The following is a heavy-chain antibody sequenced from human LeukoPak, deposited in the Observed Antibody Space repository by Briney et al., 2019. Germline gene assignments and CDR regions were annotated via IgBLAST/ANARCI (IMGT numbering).Heavy chain of an antibody. D-gene: IGHD3-22*01. J-gene: IGHJ4*02. V-gene: IGHV3-23*01. CDR1: GFTFSSYA. Sequence: PGGSLRLSCAASGFTFSSYAMSWVRQAPGKGLEWVSAISGSGGSTYYADSVKGRFTISRDNSKNTLYLQMNSLRAEDTAVYYCAKVPSYYDSSGYKWYFDYWGQGTLVTVSS. CDR2: ISGSGGST. CDR3: AKVPSYYDSSGYKWYFDY.